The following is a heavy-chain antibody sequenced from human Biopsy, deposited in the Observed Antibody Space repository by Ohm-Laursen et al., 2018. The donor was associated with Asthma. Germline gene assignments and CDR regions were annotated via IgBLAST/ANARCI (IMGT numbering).Heavy chain of an antibody. V-gene: IGHV1-18*04. J-gene: IGHJ5*02. D-gene: IGHD2-15*01. CDR1: GYTFSNYA. Sequence: GASVKVSCKASGYTFSNYAISWVQQAPGQGLEWMGWISGYNGDTKFAQNVKGRLSLTTDTSTSTAYMELRSLTSDDTAVYYCVRDKVVVVPGSKGPTDWFDPWGQGTLVTVSS. CDR2: ISGYNGDT. CDR3: VRDKVVVVPGSKGPTDWFDP.